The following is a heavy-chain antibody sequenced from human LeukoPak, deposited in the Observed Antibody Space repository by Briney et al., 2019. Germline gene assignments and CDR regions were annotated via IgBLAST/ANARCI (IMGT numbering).Heavy chain of an antibody. CDR2: IYYSGST. J-gene: IGHJ4*02. CDR1: GGSISSGGYY. CDR3: ARYSSGRPKGYFDY. D-gene: IGHD3-22*01. Sequence: PSETLSLTCTVSGGSISSGGYYWSWIRQHPGKGLEWIGYIYYSGSTYYNPSLKSRVTISVDTSKNQFSLKLSSVTAADTAVYYCARYSSGRPKGYFDYWGQGTLVTVSS. V-gene: IGHV4-31*03.